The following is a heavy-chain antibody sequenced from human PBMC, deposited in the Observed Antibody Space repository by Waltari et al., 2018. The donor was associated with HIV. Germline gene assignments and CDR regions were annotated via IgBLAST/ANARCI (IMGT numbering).Heavy chain of an antibody. CDR1: GYTFTSYD. CDR3: ARLGYCSSTSCYYYYYYGMDV. V-gene: IGHV1-8*01. Sequence: QVRLVQSGAEVKKPGASVKVSWKASGYTFTSYDINWVRQATGQGLEWMGCRNPNSGKTGDAKKFQGRVTMNRNTSISTAYMELSSLRSEDTAVYYCARLGYCSSTSCYYYYYYGMDVWGQGTTVTVSS. D-gene: IGHD2-2*01. CDR2: RNPNSGKT. J-gene: IGHJ6*02.